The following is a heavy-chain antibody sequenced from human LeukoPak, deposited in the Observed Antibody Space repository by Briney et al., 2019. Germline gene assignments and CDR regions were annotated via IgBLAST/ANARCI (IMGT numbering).Heavy chain of an antibody. V-gene: IGHV3-7*01. D-gene: IGHD3-10*01. CDR3: ARARGYYGSETFDY. Sequence: TGGSLRLSCAASGFTFSSYWMSWVRQAPGKGLEWVANIKQDGSEKYYVDSVKGRFTISRDNAKNSLYLQMNSLRAEDTAVYYCARARGYYGSETFDYWGQGTLVTVSS. CDR1: GFTFSSYW. J-gene: IGHJ4*02. CDR2: IKQDGSEK.